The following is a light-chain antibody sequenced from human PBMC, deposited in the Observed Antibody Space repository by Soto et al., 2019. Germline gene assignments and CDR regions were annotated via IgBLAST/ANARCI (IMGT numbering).Light chain of an antibody. V-gene: IGKV1-39*01. Sequence: DIQMTQSPSSLSASVGDRVNITCRASQSISSYLNWYQQKPGKAPKLLVYAASRLQSGVPSRFSGTGSGTDFTLTISSLQPEDVATYYCQNYNSVPLTFGGGTKVEI. J-gene: IGKJ4*01. CDR2: AAS. CDR1: QSISSY. CDR3: QNYNSVPLT.